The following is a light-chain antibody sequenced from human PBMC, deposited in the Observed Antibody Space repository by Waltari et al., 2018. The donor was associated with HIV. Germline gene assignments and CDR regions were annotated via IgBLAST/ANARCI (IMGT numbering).Light chain of an antibody. CDR2: DNN. V-gene: IGLV1-51*01. Sequence: QPVLTQPPSVFAAPRRSVPITCSGSTSNSDTNYASWYQQIPGTAPKLLIYDNNKRPSGIPERFSGSKSATSATLGITGLQTGDEAEYFCGTWDSSLNTPVFGGGSRLTVL. J-gene: IGLJ2*01. CDR3: GTWDSSLNTPV. CDR1: TSNSDTNY.